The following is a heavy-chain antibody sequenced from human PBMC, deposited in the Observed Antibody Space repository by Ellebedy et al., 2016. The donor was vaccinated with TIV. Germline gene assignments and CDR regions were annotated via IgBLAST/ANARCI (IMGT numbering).Heavy chain of an antibody. CDR3: ARGGFGSWFDY. Sequence: GESLKISCAASGFTFSSYDIHWVRQAPGKGLEYVAVISYDGSNQYYADSVKGRFTISRDNSKNTLYLQMNSLRGEDTAVYYCARGGFGSWFDYWGQGTLVTVSS. J-gene: IGHJ4*02. CDR2: ISYDGSNQ. CDR1: GFTFSSYD. V-gene: IGHV3-30-3*01. D-gene: IGHD6-13*01.